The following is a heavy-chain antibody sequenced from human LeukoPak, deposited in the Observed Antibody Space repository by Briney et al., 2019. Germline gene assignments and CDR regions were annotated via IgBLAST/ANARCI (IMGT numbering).Heavy chain of an antibody. CDR1: GYTFTGYY. CDR2: INPDSGDT. D-gene: IGHD6-13*01. CDR3: ARDSSSWGDYYYGMDV. J-gene: IGHJ6*02. Sequence: ASVKVSCKASGYTFTGYYMNWVRRAPGQGLEWMGWINPDSGDTNYAQKFQGRVTMTRDTSISTAYMELSRLTSDDTAVYYCARDSSSWGDYYYGMDVWGQGTTVTVSS. V-gene: IGHV1-2*02.